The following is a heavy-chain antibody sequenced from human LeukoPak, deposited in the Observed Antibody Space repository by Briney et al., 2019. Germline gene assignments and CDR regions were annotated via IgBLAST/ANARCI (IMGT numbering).Heavy chain of an antibody. V-gene: IGHV4-39*01. CDR3: ARRGGVGGNYYMDV. CDR2: IYYSGST. CDR1: GGSISSSSYY. J-gene: IGHJ6*03. Sequence: PSETLSLTCTVSGGSISSSSYYWGWIRQPPGKGREGIGSIYYSGSTYYNPSLKSRVTISVDTSKNQFSLKLSSVTAADTAVYYCARRGGVGGNYYMDVWGKGTTVTVSS. D-gene: IGHD3-16*01.